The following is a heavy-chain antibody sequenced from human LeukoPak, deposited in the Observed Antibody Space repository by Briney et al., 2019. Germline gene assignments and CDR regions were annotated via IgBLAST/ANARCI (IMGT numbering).Heavy chain of an antibody. CDR1: GGTFSSYT. V-gene: IGHV1-69*04. Sequence: SVKVSCKASGGTFSSYTFSWVRQAPGQGLEWMGRVIPILNIATYAHKFQGRVTITADKSTSTAYMDLTSLTSEDTALYYCAREPDVDLSTFRGDAFNIWGQGTMVTVSS. J-gene: IGHJ3*02. CDR2: VIPILNIA. D-gene: IGHD5-24*01. CDR3: AREPDVDLSTFRGDAFNI.